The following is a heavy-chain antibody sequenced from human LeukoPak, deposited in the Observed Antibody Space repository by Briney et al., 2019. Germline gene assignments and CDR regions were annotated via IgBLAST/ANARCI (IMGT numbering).Heavy chain of an antibody. J-gene: IGHJ4*02. V-gene: IGHV4-30-4*08. CDR2: IYYSGST. CDR1: GGSISSGDYY. CDR3: ARVADLWFGELSRSSYFDY. D-gene: IGHD3-10*01. Sequence: SSQTLSLTCTVSGGSISSGDYYWSWIRQPPGKGLEWIGHIYYSGSTYYNPSLKSRVTISVDTSKNQFSLKLSSVTAADTAVYYCARVADLWFGELSRSSYFDYWGQGTLVTVSS.